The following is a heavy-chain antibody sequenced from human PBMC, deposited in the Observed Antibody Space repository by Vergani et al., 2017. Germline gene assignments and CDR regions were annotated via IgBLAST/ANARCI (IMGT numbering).Heavy chain of an antibody. J-gene: IGHJ5*02. D-gene: IGHD2-2*02. V-gene: IGHV3-7*01. CDR3: AKDGGVSRYQLLYGNWFDP. Sequence: EVQLVESGGGLVQPGGSLRLSCAASGFTFSSYWMSWVRQAPGKGLEWVANIKQDGSEKYYVDSVKGRFTISRDNAKNSLYLQMNSLRAEDTAVYYCAKDGGVSRYQLLYGNWFDPWGQGTLVTVSS. CDR2: IKQDGSEK. CDR1: GFTFSSYW.